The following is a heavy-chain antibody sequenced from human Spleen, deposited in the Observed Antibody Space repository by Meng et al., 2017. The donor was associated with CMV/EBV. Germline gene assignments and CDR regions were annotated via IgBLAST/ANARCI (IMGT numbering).Heavy chain of an antibody. D-gene: IGHD6-6*01. CDR2: IHFDGSHN. J-gene: IGHJ4*02. CDR3: ARDPSQYSSSYYFDY. V-gene: IGHV3-30*02. Sequence: GESLKISCTPSGFSFGNYGMHWVRQAPGKGLEWVSFIHFDGSHNYYEDSVKGRFTISRDNSKNILYLQMNSPIPEDTAVYDCARDPSQYSSSYYFDYWGQGTLVTVSS. CDR1: GFSFGNYG.